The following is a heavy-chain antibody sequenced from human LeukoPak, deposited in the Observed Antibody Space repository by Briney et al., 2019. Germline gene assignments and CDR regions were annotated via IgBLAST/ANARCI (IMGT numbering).Heavy chain of an antibody. CDR1: GGSFSGYY. J-gene: IGHJ5*02. CDR3: ARAFPHFWKGGSRFDP. CDR2: INHSGST. D-gene: IGHD3-3*02. Sequence: SETLSLTCAVYGGSFSGYYWSWIRQPPGKGLEWIGEINHSGSTNYNPSLKSRVTISVDTSKNQFSLKLSSVTAADTAVYYCARAFPHFWKGGSRFDPWGQGTLVTVSS. V-gene: IGHV4-34*01.